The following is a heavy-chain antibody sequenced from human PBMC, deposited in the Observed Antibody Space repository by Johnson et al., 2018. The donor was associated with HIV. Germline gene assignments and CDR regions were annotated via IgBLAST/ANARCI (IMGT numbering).Heavy chain of an antibody. J-gene: IGHJ3*02. D-gene: IGHD6-13*01. CDR1: GFTFSSYA. Sequence: VQLVESGGGLVQPGGSLRLSCAASGFTFSSYAMSWVRQAPGKGLEWVAAISGGGSTIYYADSVKGRFTISRDNAKNSLYLQMNSRRAEDTSVYYCASITTIAAAGRGAFDIWGQGTMVTVSS. V-gene: IGHV3-48*04. CDR3: ASITTIAAAGRGAFDI. CDR2: ISGGGSTI.